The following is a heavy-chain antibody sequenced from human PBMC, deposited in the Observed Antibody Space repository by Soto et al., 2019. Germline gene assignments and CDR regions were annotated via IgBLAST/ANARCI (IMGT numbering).Heavy chain of an antibody. CDR3: ARNGIDRYYYYYYMDV. V-gene: IGHV4-59*01. J-gene: IGHJ6*03. CDR2: IYYSGST. Sequence: PSESLSLTCTVSGGSISSYYWSWIRQPPGKGLEWIGYIYYSGSTNYNPSLKSRVTISVDTSKNQFSLKLSSVTAADTAVYYCARNGIDRYYYYYYMDVWGKGTTVTVSS. D-gene: IGHD2-8*01. CDR1: GGSISSYY.